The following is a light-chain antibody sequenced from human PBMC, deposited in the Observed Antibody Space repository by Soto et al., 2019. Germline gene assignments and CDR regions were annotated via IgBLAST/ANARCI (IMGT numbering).Light chain of an antibody. CDR2: WAS. J-gene: IGKJ2*01. V-gene: IGKV4-1*01. CDR1: QNALDSSNSKNY. Sequence: DIVMTQSPDSLAVSLGERATINCKSSQNALDSSNSKNYLAWYQQKPGQPPKLLIYWASTRESGVPARFRGSGSGTDFTLTISSLQAEDVAVYYCQQYYSSPYTFGQGTKLEIK. CDR3: QQYYSSPYT.